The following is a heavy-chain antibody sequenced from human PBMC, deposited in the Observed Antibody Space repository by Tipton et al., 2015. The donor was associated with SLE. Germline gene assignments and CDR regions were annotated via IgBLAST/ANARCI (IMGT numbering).Heavy chain of an antibody. D-gene: IGHD7-27*01. V-gene: IGHV3-11*01. CDR1: RFSFSDYY. CDR2: ISSSGSTI. Sequence: SLRLSCAGSRFSFSDYYMNWIRQAPGKGLEWVSYISSSGSTIFYADSVRGRFSISRDNAKNSLSLQMNSLRVEDTAVYYCAKGGTGKFDYWGQGTLVTVSS. CDR3: AKGGTGKFDY. J-gene: IGHJ4*02.